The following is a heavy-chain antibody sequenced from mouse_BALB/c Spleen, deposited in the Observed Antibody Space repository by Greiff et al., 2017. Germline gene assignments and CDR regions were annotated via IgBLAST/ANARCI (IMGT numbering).Heavy chain of an antibody. CDR2: IYPGDGDT. CDR3: AREGGYYAMDY. V-gene: IGHV1-80*01. CDR1: GYAFSSYW. Sequence: QVQLQQSGAELVRPGSSVKISCKASGYAFSSYWMNWVKQRPGQGLEWIGQIYPGDGDTNYNGKFKGKATLTADKSSSTAYMQLSSLTSEDSAVYFCAREGGYYAMDYWGQGTSVNVSS. J-gene: IGHJ4*01.